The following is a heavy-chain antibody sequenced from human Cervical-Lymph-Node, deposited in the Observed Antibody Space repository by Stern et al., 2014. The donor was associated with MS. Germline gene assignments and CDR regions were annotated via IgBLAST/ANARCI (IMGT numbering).Heavy chain of an antibody. D-gene: IGHD5-12*01. Sequence: QLQLQESGPGLVKPSETLSLTCSVSGGSVSSGSYYWSWIRQPPGKGLEXIGVIYYSGNTKTNPSLKRRVTMSVDTSKNQFSLKLSSVTAADTAVYYCARDNEDLVATIRWFDPWGQGTLVTVSS. V-gene: IGHV4-61*01. CDR2: IYYSGNT. CDR1: GGSVSSGSYY. J-gene: IGHJ5*02. CDR3: ARDNEDLVATIRWFDP.